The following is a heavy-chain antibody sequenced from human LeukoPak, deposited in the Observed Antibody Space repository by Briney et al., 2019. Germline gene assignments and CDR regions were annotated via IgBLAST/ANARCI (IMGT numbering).Heavy chain of an antibody. D-gene: IGHD5-18*01. CDR2: IYSGGNT. V-gene: IGHV3-66*04. J-gene: IGHJ4*02. Sequence: GGSLRLSCAASGFTVSSNYMNWVRQAPGKGLEWVSMIYSGGNTFYTDSVKGRFIISRDNSKNTLDLQMNSLRAEDTAVYYCARRGHGYGSPFDYWGQGTLVTVSS. CDR3: ARRGHGYGSPFDY. CDR1: GFTVSSNY.